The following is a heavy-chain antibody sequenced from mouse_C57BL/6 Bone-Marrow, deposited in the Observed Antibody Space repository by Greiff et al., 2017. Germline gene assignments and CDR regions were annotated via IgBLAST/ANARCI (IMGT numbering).Heavy chain of an antibody. CDR3: ARGLITTVVANDY. Sequence: VHVKQSVAELVRPGASVKLSCTASGFNIKNTYMHWVKQRPEQGLEWIGRIDPANGNTKYAPKFQGKATITADTSSNTAYLQLSSLTSEDTAIYYCARGLITTVVANDYWGQGTTLTVSS. CDR1: GFNIKNTY. J-gene: IGHJ2*01. V-gene: IGHV14-3*01. D-gene: IGHD1-1*01. CDR2: IDPANGNT.